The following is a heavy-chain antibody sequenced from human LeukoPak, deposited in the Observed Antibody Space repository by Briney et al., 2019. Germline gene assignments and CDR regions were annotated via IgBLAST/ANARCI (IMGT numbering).Heavy chain of an antibody. J-gene: IGHJ6*03. D-gene: IGHD5-12*01. Sequence: ASVKVSCKASGYSFTSHYMHWVRQAPGQGLEWMGVINPRGTSTIYAEKFQGRIIMTRDMSTTTDYMELSSLKSDDTAVYFCATHSPEWRYSGYYNYYYMDVWGNGTTVTVSS. V-gene: IGHV1-46*01. CDR2: INPRGTST. CDR3: ATHSPEWRYSGYYNYYYMDV. CDR1: GYSFTSHY.